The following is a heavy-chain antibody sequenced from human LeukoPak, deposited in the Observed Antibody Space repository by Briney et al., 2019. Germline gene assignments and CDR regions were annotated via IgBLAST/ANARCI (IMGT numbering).Heavy chain of an antibody. CDR3: AKNGQRGFSFDP. Sequence: SETLSLTCTVSGGSISSGGYYWSWIRQPPGKGLEWIGYIFHTGNTYYNPSLKSRVTISVDTSKNQFSLKWYSVTAADTGLYYCAKNGQRGFSFDPWGQGTLVIVAS. CDR1: GGSISSGGYY. V-gene: IGHV4-30-2*01. D-gene: IGHD2-8*01. CDR2: IFHTGNT. J-gene: IGHJ5*02.